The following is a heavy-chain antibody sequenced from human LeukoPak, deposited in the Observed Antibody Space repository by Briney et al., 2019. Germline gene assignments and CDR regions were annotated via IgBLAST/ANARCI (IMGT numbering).Heavy chain of an antibody. V-gene: IGHV4-59*01. CDR3: ARASPYGDYVNAFDI. D-gene: IGHD4-17*01. CDR1: GGSISSYY. J-gene: IGHJ3*02. CDR2: IYYSGST. Sequence: SETLSLTCNVSGGSISSYYWSWIRQPPGKGLEWMGYIYYSGSTNYNPSLKSRVTISVGTSKNQFSLKLTSVTAADTAVYYCARASPYGDYVNAFDIWGQGTMVTVSS.